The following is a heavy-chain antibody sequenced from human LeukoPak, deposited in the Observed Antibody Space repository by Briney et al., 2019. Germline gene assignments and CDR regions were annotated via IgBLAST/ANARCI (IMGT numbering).Heavy chain of an antibody. CDR1: GFIFSSHA. CDR2: ISYDGSNK. V-gene: IGHV3-30*18. CDR3: AKGGLKYSSSWYFDY. J-gene: IGHJ4*02. Sequence: GGSLRLSCEASGFIFSSHAMNWVRQAPGKGLEWVAVISYDGSNKYYADSVKGRFTISRDNFKNTLYLQMNSLRAEDTAVYYCAKGGLKYSSSWYFDYWGQGTLVTVSS. D-gene: IGHD6-13*01.